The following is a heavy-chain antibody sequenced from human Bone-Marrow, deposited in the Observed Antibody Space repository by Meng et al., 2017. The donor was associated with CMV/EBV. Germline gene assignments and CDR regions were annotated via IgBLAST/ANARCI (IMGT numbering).Heavy chain of an antibody. CDR3: AREKVNYGMDV. V-gene: IGHV4-61*01. D-gene: IGHD4-11*01. CDR1: GGSVSSASYY. CDR2: IYYSGST. Sequence: GSLRLSCTVSGGSVSSASYYWTWIRQPPGKGLEWIGYIYYSGSTNYNPSLKSRVTISVDTSKNQFSLKLSSVTAADTAVYYCAREKVNYGMDVWGQGTTVTVSS. J-gene: IGHJ6*02.